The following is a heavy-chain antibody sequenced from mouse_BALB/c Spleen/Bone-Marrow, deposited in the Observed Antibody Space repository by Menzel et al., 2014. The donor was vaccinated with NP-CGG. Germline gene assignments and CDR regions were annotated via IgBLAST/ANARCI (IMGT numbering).Heavy chain of an antibody. J-gene: IGHJ4*01. CDR1: GFNIKDYY. V-gene: IGHV14-4*02. CDR3: ARRDYGIRENYYAMDY. D-gene: IGHD1-2*01. Sequence: EVQLQQSGAELVRSGASVKLSCTASGFNIKDYYMHWVKQRPEQGLEWIGWIDPENGDTEYAPKFQGKATMTADKSSSTAYMQLSSLASEDSAVYYCARRDYGIRENYYAMDYWGQGTSVTVSS. CDR2: IDPENGDT.